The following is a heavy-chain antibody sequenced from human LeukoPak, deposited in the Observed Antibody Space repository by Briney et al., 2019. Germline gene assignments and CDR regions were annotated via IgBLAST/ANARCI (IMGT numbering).Heavy chain of an antibody. Sequence: SVKVSCKASGGTFISYAISWVRQAPGQGLEWMRGIIPIFGTANYAQKFQGRVTITADESTSTAYMELSSLRSEDTAVYYCARVTYYYDSSGYSTAFDIWGQGTMVTVSS. J-gene: IGHJ3*02. V-gene: IGHV1-69*13. CDR1: GGTFISYA. D-gene: IGHD3-22*01. CDR3: ARVTYYYDSSGYSTAFDI. CDR2: IIPIFGTA.